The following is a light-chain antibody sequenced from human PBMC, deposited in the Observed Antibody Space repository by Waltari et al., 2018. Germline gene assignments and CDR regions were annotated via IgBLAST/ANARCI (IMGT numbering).Light chain of an antibody. CDR1: QRISSY. CDR3: QQRHSYPIT. V-gene: IGKV1-9*01. Sequence: DIQLTQSPSFLSASVGDRVTITCRSSQRISSYLAWYQQKPGKAPKLLIHTASTLQGGVPSRFSGSGSGTDFTLTISSLQPEDFATYYCQQRHSYPITFGQGTRLEIK. CDR2: TAS. J-gene: IGKJ5*01.